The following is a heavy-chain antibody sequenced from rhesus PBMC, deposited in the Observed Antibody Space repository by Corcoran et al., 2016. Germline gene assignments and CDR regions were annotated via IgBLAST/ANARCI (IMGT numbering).Heavy chain of an antibody. J-gene: IGHJ4*01. CDR2: IYWVEDK. CDR3: ARIVWIGRGQYYFDF. CDR1: GFSLRTSGMG. D-gene: IGHD5-24*01. V-gene: IGHV2S1*01. Sequence: QVTLKESGPALVKPTQTLTLTCTFSGFSLRTSGMGVGWFRQPPGTALEWLARIYWVEDKYYSTSLKSRLTISKDTSKSQVVLTMTNMDPVDTATYFCARIVWIGRGQYYFDFWGQGILVTVSS.